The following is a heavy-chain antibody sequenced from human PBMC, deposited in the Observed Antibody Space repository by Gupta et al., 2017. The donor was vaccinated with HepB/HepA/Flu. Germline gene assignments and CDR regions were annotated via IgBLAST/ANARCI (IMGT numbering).Heavy chain of an antibody. D-gene: IGHD2-2*01. CDR1: GGSFSGYY. CDR2: INHSGST. J-gene: IGHJ6*02. V-gene: IGHV4-34*01. Sequence: QVQLQQWGAGLLKPSETLSLTCAVYGGSFSGYYWSWIRQPPGKGLEWIGEINHSGSTNYNPSLKSRVTISVDTSKNQFSLKLSSVTAADTAVYYCARKGIRVCSSTSCYRIAARPLSYYYGMDVWGQGTTVTVSS. CDR3: ARKGIRVCSSTSCYRIAARPLSYYYGMDV.